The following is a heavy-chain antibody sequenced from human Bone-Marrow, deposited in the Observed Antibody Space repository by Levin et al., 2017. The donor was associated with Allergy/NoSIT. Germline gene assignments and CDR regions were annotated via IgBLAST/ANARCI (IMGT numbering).Heavy chain of an antibody. V-gene: IGHV4-38-2*01. J-gene: IGHJ5*01. CDR3: ARAPEVMVPDAMGLWFDS. D-gene: IGHD2-2*01. CDR2: IYHNGGT. Sequence: SETLSLTCAVSGSSRNNFNYWAWIRQPPGKGLQWIGSIYHNGGTYYNPSLMSRVTMSLDRSKNQFSLKLTSVTAADTAVYYCARAPEVMVPDAMGLWFDSWGQGSLVTVSS. CDR1: GSSRNNFNY.